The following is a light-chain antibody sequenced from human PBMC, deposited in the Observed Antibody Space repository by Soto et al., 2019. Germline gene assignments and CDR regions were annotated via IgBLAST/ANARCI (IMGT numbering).Light chain of an antibody. J-gene: IGLJ3*02. Sequence: QLVLTQSPSASASLGASVKLTCTLSSGHSSYAIAWHQQQPEKGPRYLMKLNSDGSHSKGDGIPDRFSGSSSGAERYLTISSLQSEDEADYYCQTWATVFGGGTKVTVL. CDR1: SGHSSYA. V-gene: IGLV4-69*01. CDR2: LNSDGSH. CDR3: QTWATV.